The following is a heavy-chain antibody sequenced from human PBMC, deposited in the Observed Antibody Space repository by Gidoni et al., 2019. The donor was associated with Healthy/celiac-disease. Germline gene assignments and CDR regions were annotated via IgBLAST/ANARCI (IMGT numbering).Heavy chain of an antibody. CDR3: ARVYSYGYRPPRY. Sequence: QVQLQQWGAGLLKPSETLSLTCAVYGGSFSGYYWSWIRQPPGKGLEWIGEINHSGSTNYNPSLKSRVTISVDTSKNQFSLKLSSVTAADTAVYYCARVYSYGYRPPRYWGQGTLVTVSS. CDR1: GGSFSGYY. V-gene: IGHV4-34*01. D-gene: IGHD5-18*01. CDR2: INHSGST. J-gene: IGHJ4*02.